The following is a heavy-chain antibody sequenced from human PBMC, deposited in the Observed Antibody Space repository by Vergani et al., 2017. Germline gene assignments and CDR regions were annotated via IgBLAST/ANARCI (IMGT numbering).Heavy chain of an antibody. CDR1: GGTFSSYA. J-gene: IGHJ5*02. D-gene: IGHD5-12*01. CDR2: IIPIFGTA. Sequence: QVQLVQSGAEVKKPGSSVKVSCKASGGTFSSYAISWVRQAPGQGLEWMGGIIPIFGTANYAQKFQGRVTITADESTSTAYMELSSLGSEDTAVYYWARDLGGYSGYGENWFDPWGQGTLVTVSS. CDR3: ARDLGGYSGYGENWFDP. V-gene: IGHV1-69*12.